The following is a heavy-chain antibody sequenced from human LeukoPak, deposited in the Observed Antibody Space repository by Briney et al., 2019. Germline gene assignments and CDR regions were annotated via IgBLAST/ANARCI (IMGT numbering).Heavy chain of an antibody. CDR3: AKDTGYYYDSSGMDY. CDR2: ISGSGGST. D-gene: IGHD3-22*01. Sequence: GGSLRLSXAASGFTFSSYAMSWVRQAPGKGLEWVSAISGSGGSTYYADSVKGRFTISRDNSKNTLYLQMNSLRAEDTAVYYYAKDTGYYYDSSGMDYWGQGTLVTVSS. CDR1: GFTFSSYA. J-gene: IGHJ4*02. V-gene: IGHV3-23*01.